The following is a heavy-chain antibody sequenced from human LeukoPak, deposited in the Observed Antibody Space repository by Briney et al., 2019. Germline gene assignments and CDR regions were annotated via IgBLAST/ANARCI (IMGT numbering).Heavy chain of an antibody. J-gene: IGHJ4*02. D-gene: IGHD3-10*01. CDR3: ARDPTTSWFFKFDH. V-gene: IGHV1-2*02. Sequence: ASVKVSCKASGYPFTGYHIHWVRQAPGQGLEWMGSINPNRGGTNSAQSFQGRVTLTRDTSTSTAYMELSRLRSDDTAVHYCARDPTTSWFFKFDHWGQGTLVTVSS. CDR2: INPNRGGT. CDR1: GYPFTGYH.